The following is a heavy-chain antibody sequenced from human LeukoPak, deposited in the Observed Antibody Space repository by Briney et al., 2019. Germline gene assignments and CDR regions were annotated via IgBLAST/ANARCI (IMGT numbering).Heavy chain of an antibody. Sequence: SETLSLTCTVSGGSISSYYWSWIRQPPEKGLEWIGYIYYSGSTNYNPSLKSRVTISVDTSKNQFSLKLSSVTAADTAVYYCARSGVLEWFGAFDIWGQGTMVTVSS. J-gene: IGHJ3*02. D-gene: IGHD3-3*01. CDR2: IYYSGST. CDR1: GGSISSYY. CDR3: ARSGVLEWFGAFDI. V-gene: IGHV4-59*01.